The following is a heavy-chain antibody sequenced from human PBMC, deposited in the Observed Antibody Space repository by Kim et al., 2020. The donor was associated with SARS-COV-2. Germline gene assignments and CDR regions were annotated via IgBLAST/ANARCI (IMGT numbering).Heavy chain of an antibody. V-gene: IGHV4-31*03. Sequence: SETLSLTCTVSGGSISSGGYYWSWIRQHPGKGLEWIGYIYYSGSTYYNPSLKSRVTISVDTSKNQFSLKLSSVTAADTAVYYCARDSSGYPGPWFDPWGQRTLVTVSS. CDR2: IYYSGST. J-gene: IGHJ5*02. D-gene: IGHD3-22*01. CDR3: ARDSSGYPGPWFDP. CDR1: GGSISSGGYY.